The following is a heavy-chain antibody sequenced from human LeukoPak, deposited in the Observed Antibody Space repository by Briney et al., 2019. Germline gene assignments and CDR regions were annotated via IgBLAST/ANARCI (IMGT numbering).Heavy chain of an antibody. CDR1: GFTFNNYA. Sequence: PGGSLRLSCIASGFTFNNYAMSWVRQAPGKELEWVSASSASGDSPYYADSVKGRFTISRDTSKNTLDLQMNSLRVEDTAVYYCAKGVYGSGSYREYFEQWGQGTPVTVSS. J-gene: IGHJ1*01. V-gene: IGHV3-23*01. CDR2: SSASGDSP. D-gene: IGHD3-10*01. CDR3: AKGVYGSGSYREYFEQ.